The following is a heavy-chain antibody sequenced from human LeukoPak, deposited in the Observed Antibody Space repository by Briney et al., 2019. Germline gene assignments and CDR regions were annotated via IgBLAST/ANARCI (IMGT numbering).Heavy chain of an antibody. D-gene: IGHD6-13*01. J-gene: IGHJ2*01. CDR2: ISWNSGSI. CDR3: AKDSEARSISWYSHFDL. V-gene: IGHV3-9*01. Sequence: PGGSLRLSCAASGFTFDDYAMHWVRQAPGKGLEWVSGISWNSGSIGYADSVKGRFTISRDNAKNSLYLQMNSLRPEDTALYYCAKDSEARSISWYSHFDLWGRGTLVTVSS. CDR1: GFTFDDYA.